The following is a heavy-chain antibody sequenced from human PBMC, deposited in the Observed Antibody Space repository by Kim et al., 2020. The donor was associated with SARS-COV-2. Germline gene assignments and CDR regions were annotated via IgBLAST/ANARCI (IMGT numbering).Heavy chain of an antibody. CDR2: MSGTGAIT. J-gene: IGHJ4*02. D-gene: IGHD2-8*01. CDR3: ARDSRVLD. Sequence: GGSLRLSCVASGFTFRTYAMTWVRQAPGKGLEWVSTMSGTGAITSYADSVKGRFTISRDNSNNTLYLQMISLRVDDTARYYCARDSRVLDWGQGTLVTVSS. V-gene: IGHV3-23*01. CDR1: GFTFRTYA.